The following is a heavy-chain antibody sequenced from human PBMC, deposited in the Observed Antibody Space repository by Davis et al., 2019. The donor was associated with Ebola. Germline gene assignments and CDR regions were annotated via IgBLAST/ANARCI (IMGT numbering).Heavy chain of an antibody. V-gene: IGHV3-21*01. Sequence: GGSLRLSCAASGFTFSNYAMSWVRQAPGKGLEWVSSISSDSDYIYYADSAKGRFTISRDNAKNSLFLQMDSLRAEDTAVYYCARDRPLDFFFGDYYGMDVWGQGTTVTVSS. J-gene: IGHJ6*02. CDR2: ISSDSDYI. CDR3: ARDRPLDFFFGDYYGMDV. D-gene: IGHD3-16*01. CDR1: GFTFSNYA.